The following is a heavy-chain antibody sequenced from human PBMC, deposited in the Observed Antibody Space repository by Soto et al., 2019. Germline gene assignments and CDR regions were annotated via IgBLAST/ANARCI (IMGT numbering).Heavy chain of an antibody. CDR2: ISGSGSST. CDR1: GFTFSSYA. V-gene: IGHV3-23*01. J-gene: IGHJ4*02. CDR3: AGRRSGWYFDY. Sequence: EVQLLESGGGLVQPGGSLRLSCAASGFTFSSYAMNWVRQAPAKGLEWVSVISGSGSSTYYADSVKGRFTISRDNSKNPLYLQMSSLRAEDTAVYYRAGRRSGWYFDYSGQGTLVTVSS. D-gene: IGHD6-19*01.